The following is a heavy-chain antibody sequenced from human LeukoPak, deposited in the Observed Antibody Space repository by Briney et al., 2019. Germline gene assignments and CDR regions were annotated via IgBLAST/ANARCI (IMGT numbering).Heavy chain of an antibody. D-gene: IGHD3-16*01. J-gene: IGHJ4*02. Sequence: ASVKVSCKASGYKFTDDYMHWVRQAPGRGLEFMGWINPDSGFTNYAQKFKGRVTMTRDTSISTAYLEVRSLTSDDTAVYYCAPTAEAYTSWWKVWGQGTLVTVSS. CDR2: INPDSGFT. V-gene: IGHV1-2*02. CDR3: APTAEAYTSWWKV. CDR1: GYKFTDDY.